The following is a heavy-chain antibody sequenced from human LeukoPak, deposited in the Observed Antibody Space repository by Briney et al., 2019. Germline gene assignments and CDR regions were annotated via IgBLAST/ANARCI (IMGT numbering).Heavy chain of an antibody. Sequence: GGSLRLSCAVSGFTFSSYGMHWVRQAPGKGLEWVALIAYDGSNKYYADSVKGRFTISRDNSKNTLCLQVNSLRAEDTAVYYCAKEAYYYDSSGFYYGGAFDIWGQGTMVTVSS. CDR1: GFTFSSYG. CDR2: IAYDGSNK. D-gene: IGHD3-22*01. J-gene: IGHJ3*02. V-gene: IGHV3-30*18. CDR3: AKEAYYYDSSGFYYGGAFDI.